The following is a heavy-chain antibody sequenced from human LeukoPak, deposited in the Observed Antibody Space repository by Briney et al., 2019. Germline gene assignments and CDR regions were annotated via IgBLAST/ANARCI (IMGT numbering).Heavy chain of an antibody. J-gene: IGHJ4*02. D-gene: IGHD3-10*01. Sequence: ASVKVSCKAPGYTFTSYYMHWVRQAPGQGLEWMGIINPSGGSTSYAQKFQGRVTMTRDTSTSTVYMELSSLRSEDTAVYYCAREESGDYFDYWGQGTLVTVSS. CDR1: GYTFTSYY. CDR2: INPSGGST. V-gene: IGHV1-46*01. CDR3: AREESGDYFDY.